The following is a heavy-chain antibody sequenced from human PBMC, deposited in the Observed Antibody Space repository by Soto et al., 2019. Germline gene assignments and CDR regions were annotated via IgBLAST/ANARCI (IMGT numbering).Heavy chain of an antibody. CDR3: GRGGGVGATTGWD. Sequence: QVQLVQSGAEVKKPGSSVKVSCKASGGTFSSYAISWVRQAPGQGLEWMGGIIPIFGTANYAQKFQGRVRIPGEIPTGTAYRELSGVRSGDRAGYYCGRGGGVGATTGWDWGQGTLVTVSS. D-gene: IGHD1-26*01. CDR2: IIPIFGTA. J-gene: IGHJ4*02. CDR1: GGTFSSYA. V-gene: IGHV1-69*06.